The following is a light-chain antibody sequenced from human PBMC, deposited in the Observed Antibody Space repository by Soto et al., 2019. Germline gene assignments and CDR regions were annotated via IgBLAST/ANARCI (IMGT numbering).Light chain of an antibody. CDR2: EVI. V-gene: IGLV2-14*01. CDR1: SSDVGGYNY. J-gene: IGLJ1*01. CDR3: SSYTSSSTLI. Sequence: SVLTQPASVSGSPGQSITISCTGTSSDVGGYNYVSWYQQHPGKAPKLVIYEVINRPSGVSDRFSGAKSGSTASLTISGLQAEDEADYYCSSYTSSSTLIFGSGTKVTVL.